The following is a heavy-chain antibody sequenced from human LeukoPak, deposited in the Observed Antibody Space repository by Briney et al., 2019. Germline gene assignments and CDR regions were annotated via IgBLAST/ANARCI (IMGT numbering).Heavy chain of an antibody. CDR1: GGSFSVYY. D-gene: IGHD5-18*01. CDR2: INHSGNT. CDR3: GREGRLWLPFDY. J-gene: IGHJ4*02. Sequence: PSETLSLTCAVYGGSFSVYYWSCIRHPPGEGLEWIGEINHSGNTNYNPSVKCRVHISVERSNNQFSLELSSVTAADRAVYYWGREGRLWLPFDYWGQGSLVTVSS. V-gene: IGHV4-34*01.